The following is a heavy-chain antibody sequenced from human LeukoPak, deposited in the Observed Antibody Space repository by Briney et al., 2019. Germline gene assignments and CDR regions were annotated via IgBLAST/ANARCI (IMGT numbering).Heavy chain of an antibody. V-gene: IGHV3-74*01. Sequence: PGGCLRLSCAASGFTFSSYWMHWVRQAPGKGLVWVSRINSDGSSTSYADPVKGRFTISRDNAKNTLYLQMNSLRAEDTAVYYCARESSYYYDSSGYDPMDYWGQGTLVTVSS. CDR2: INSDGSST. CDR1: GFTFSSYW. D-gene: IGHD3-22*01. CDR3: ARESSYYYDSSGYDPMDY. J-gene: IGHJ4*02.